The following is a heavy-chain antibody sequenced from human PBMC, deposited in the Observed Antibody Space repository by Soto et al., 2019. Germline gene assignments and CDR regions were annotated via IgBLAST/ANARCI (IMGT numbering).Heavy chain of an antibody. D-gene: IGHD2-2*01. CDR2: ISGSGGST. CDR3: ATGPSLPCSSTSCSTYYYYYYMDV. V-gene: IGHV3-23*01. J-gene: IGHJ6*03. CDR1: GFTFSSYA. Sequence: PGGSLRLSCAASGFTFSSYAMSWVRQAPGKGLEWVSAISGSGGSTYYADSVKGRFTISRDNSKNTLYLQMNSLRAEDTAVYYCATGPSLPCSSTSCSTYYYYYYMDVWGKGTTVTVSS.